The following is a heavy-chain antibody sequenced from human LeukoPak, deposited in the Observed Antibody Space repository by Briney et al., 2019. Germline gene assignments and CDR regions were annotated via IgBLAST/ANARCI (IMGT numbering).Heavy chain of an antibody. D-gene: IGHD6-13*01. J-gene: IGHJ4*02. CDR3: ARGWAAAGSYYFDY. Sequence: GGSLRLSCAASGFTVSSNYMSWVRQAPGKGLEWVSVIYSGGSTRYADSVRGRFTISRDNSKNTLYLQMNSLRAEDTAVYYCARGWAAAGSYYFDYWGQGTLVTISS. CDR2: IYSGGST. CDR1: GFTVSSNY. V-gene: IGHV3-66*01.